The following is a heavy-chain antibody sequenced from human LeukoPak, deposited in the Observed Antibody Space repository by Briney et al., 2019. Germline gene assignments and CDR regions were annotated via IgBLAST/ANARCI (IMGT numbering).Heavy chain of an antibody. Sequence: PGRSLRLSCAASGFTFDNYAMHWVRQVPGKGLEWVSGIIWNSGSIDYADSVKGRFTISRDNAKNSLYLQMNSLRAEDTALYYCAKEFKYYYDSSGYYQNWGRGTLVTVSS. D-gene: IGHD3-22*01. CDR3: AKEFKYYYDSSGYYQN. V-gene: IGHV3-9*01. J-gene: IGHJ4*02. CDR1: GFTFDNYA. CDR2: IIWNSGSI.